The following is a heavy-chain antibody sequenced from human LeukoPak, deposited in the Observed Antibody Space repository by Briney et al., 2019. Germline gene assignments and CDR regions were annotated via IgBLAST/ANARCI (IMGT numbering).Heavy chain of an antibody. CDR1: GGTFSSYA. CDR3: ASYKTVGSGIYDFWSGFAFDP. V-gene: IGHV1-18*01. J-gene: IGHJ5*02. CDR2: INAYSGST. D-gene: IGHD3-3*01. Sequence: ASVKVSCKASGGTFSSYAISWVRQAPGQGLEWMGWINAYSGSTNYAQELQGRVTMTADTSISTAYMELRRLRSDDTAVYYCASYKTVGSGIYDFWSGFAFDPWGQGTLVTVSS.